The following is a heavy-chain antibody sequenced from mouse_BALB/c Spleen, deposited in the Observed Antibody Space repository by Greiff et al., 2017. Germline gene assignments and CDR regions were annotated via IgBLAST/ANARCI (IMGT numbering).Heavy chain of an antibody. CDR1: GYTFTSYW. Sequence: EVKLQESGTVLARPGASVKMSCKASGYTFTSYWMHWVKQRPGQGLEWIGAIYPGNSDTSYNQKFKGKAKLTAVTSTSTAYMELSSLTNEDSAVYYCTRRGFGTVVAEGYFDVWGAGTTVTVSS. D-gene: IGHD1-1*01. CDR2: IYPGNSDT. CDR3: TRRGFGTVVAEGYFDV. J-gene: IGHJ1*01. V-gene: IGHV1-5*01.